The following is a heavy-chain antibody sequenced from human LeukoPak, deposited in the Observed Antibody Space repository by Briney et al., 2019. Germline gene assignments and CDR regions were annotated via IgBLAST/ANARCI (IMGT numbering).Heavy chain of an antibody. V-gene: IGHV4-59*01. CDR2: IYYSGGT. D-gene: IGHD1-26*01. Sequence: PSETLSLTCTASGGSISSYYWSWIRQPPGKGLEWIGYIYYSGGTNYNPSLKSRVTISVDTSKNQFSLKLSSVTAADTAVYYCARENSVGATGAYYFDYWGQGTLVTVSS. J-gene: IGHJ4*02. CDR3: ARENSVGATGAYYFDY. CDR1: GGSISSYY.